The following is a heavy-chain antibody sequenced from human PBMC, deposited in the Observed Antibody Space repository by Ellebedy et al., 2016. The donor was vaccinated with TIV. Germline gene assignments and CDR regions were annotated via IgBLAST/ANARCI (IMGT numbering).Heavy chain of an antibody. CDR1: GFTFSDYY. CDR2: ISSSGSTI. D-gene: IGHD3-3*01. Sequence: GESLKISXAASGFTFSDYYMSWIRQAPGKGLEWVSYISSSGSTIYYADSVKGRFTISRDNAKNSLYLQMNSLRAEDAAVYYCARVLEWLQDYWGQGTLVTVSS. J-gene: IGHJ4*02. CDR3: ARVLEWLQDY. V-gene: IGHV3-11*01.